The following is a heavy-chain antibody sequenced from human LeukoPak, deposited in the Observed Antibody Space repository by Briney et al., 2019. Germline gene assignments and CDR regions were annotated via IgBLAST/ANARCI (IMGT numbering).Heavy chain of an antibody. Sequence: GGSLRLSCAATGFTFSSYAMSWVRQAPGMGLEWVSGVTGSGGSTHYADSVKGRFTISRDNAKNSLYLQMNSLRVEDTAIYYCARDTALSDYWGQGTLVTVSS. D-gene: IGHD5-18*01. V-gene: IGHV3-23*01. J-gene: IGHJ4*02. CDR1: GFTFSSYA. CDR2: VTGSGGST. CDR3: ARDTALSDY.